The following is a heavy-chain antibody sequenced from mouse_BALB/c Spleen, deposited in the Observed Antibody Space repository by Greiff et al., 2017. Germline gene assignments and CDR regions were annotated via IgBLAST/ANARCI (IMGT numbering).Heavy chain of an antibody. V-gene: IGHV1-87*01. CDR2: IYPGDGDT. J-gene: IGHJ3*01. D-gene: IGHD4-1*01. Sequence: VQLQQSGAELARPGASVKLSCKASGYTFTSYWMQWVKQRPGQGLEWIGAIYPGDGDTRYTQKFKGKATLTADKSSSTAYMQLSSLASEDPAVYYCARDWEFAYWGQGTLVTVSA. CDR3: ARDWEFAY. CDR1: GYTFTSYW.